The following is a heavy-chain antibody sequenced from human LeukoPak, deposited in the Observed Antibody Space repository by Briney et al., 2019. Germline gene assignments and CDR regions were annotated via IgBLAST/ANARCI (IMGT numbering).Heavy chain of an antibody. Sequence: GGSLRLSCAASGFIFSDYYMSWIRQAPGKGLEWVSYISNSGSIIHYADSLKGRFTISRDNAKNSVYLQMNSLRAEDTAVYYCARVVRIFGGPDYWGQGTLVTVSS. CDR2: ISNSGSII. CDR1: GFIFSDYY. J-gene: IGHJ4*02. V-gene: IGHV3-11*04. D-gene: IGHD3-3*01. CDR3: ARVVRIFGGPDY.